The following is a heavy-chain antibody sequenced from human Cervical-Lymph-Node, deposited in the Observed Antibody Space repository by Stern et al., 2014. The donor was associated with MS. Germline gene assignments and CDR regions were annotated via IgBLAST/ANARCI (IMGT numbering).Heavy chain of an antibody. CDR1: GYTLTNHY. D-gene: IGHD6-13*01. J-gene: IGHJ4*02. Sequence: VQLVQSEAAVREPGNSVKVSCKTSGYTLTNHYIHWVRQAPGQGLEWKRIISPTTGTTTHAQKFQGRVTMTRDTATSTVYMDLSSLRSEDTAVYFCARDIAAAATGFDYWGQGTLLTVSS. V-gene: IGHV1-46*01. CDR2: ISPTTGTT. CDR3: ARDIAAAATGFDY.